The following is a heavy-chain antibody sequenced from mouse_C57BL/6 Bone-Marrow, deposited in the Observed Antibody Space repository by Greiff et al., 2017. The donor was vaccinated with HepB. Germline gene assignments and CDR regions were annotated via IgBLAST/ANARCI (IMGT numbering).Heavy chain of an antibody. V-gene: IGHV5-17*01. CDR1: GFTFSDYG. D-gene: IGHD1-1*01. J-gene: IGHJ3*01. CDR3: AKDYYYGSSSRFAY. CDR2: ISSGSSTI. Sequence: VKLVESGGGLVKPGGSLKLSCAASGFTFSDYGMHWVRQAPEKGLEWVAYISSGSSTIYYADTVKGRFTISRDNAKNTLFLQMTSLRSEDTAMYYCAKDYYYGSSSRFAYWGQGTLVTVSA.